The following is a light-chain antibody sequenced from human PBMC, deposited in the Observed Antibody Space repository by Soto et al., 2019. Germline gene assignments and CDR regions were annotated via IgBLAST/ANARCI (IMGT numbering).Light chain of an antibody. CDR2: AAS. CDR3: HSRA. J-gene: IGKJ5*01. Sequence: IWMTQSPSLLSASTGDRVTITCRASQGISSYLAWYQQKPGKAPKLLIYAASTLQSGVPSRFSGSGSETEFTLTISRLQPDDFATYFCHSRAFGQGTRLEIK. V-gene: IGKV1-9*01. CDR1: QGISSY.